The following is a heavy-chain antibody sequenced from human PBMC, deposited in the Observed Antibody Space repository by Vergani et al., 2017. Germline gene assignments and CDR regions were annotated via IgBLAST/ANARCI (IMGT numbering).Heavy chain of an antibody. V-gene: IGHV4-34*01. CDR3: ARVNTETNGHLYYYSYMDV. Sequence: QVQLQQWGGGLLKPSETLSLTCVVNGWSFTSYHWTWIRQSPGEGLEWVGDIDHTGRPDYNPSLKSRLTMSVDKSRNQFSLTLNSVTATDTAIYFCARVNTETNGHLYYYSYMDVWGQGTAVTVS. J-gene: IGHJ6*03. CDR1: GWSFTSYH. D-gene: IGHD4-11*01. CDR2: IDHTGRP.